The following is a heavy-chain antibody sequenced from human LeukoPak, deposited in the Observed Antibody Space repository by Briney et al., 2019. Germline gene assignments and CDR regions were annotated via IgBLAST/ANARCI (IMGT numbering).Heavy chain of an antibody. CDR2: IYYSGGA. CDR3: ARTHCEGDCFSAIRY. Sequence: SETLSLTCTVSGGSISSSSYYWGWIRQPPGKGLEWIGYIYYSGGADYNPSLQSRVTISVDTSKNEFSLKVRSVTAADTAVYFCARTHCEGDCFSAIRYWGQGTPVTVSS. D-gene: IGHD2-21*02. J-gene: IGHJ4*02. V-gene: IGHV4-39*07. CDR1: GGSISSSSYY.